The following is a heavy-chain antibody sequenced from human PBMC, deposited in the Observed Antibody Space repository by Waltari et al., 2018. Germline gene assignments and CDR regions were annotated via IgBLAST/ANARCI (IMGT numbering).Heavy chain of an antibody. CDR1: GGTFTSYA. CDR2: IIPILGIT. D-gene: IGHD4-4*01. J-gene: IGHJ6*02. V-gene: IGHV1-69*10. CDR3: AREEGGTVTGYYYYGMDV. Sequence: QVQLVQSGAEVKKPGSSVKVSCKASGGTFTSYAISWVGPAPGHGLEWMGGIIPILGITNYAQKFQGRVTITADKSTSTAYMELSSLRSEDTAVYYCAREEGGTVTGYYYYGMDVWGQGTTVTVSS.